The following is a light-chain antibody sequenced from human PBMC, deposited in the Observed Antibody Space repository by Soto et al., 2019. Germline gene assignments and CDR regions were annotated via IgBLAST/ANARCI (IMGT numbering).Light chain of an antibody. V-gene: IGKV1-12*01. J-gene: IGKJ2*01. CDR2: AAS. CDR3: QQYSISYT. CDR1: QGVSIW. Sequence: DIQMTQTPSSVSASVGDRVTISCRASQGVSIWLAWYQQKPGKAPNLLIYAASGLQNGVPSRFSGSGSGTDFTLTISRLEPEDFAVYYCQQYSISYTLGQGTKVDIK.